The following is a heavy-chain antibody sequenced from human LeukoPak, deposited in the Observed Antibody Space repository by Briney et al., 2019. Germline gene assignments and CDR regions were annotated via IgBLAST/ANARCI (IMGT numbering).Heavy chain of an antibody. V-gene: IGHV3-66*02. J-gene: IGHJ5*02. Sequence: GGSLRLSCVASGFTVSRSYMSWVRQAPGKGLEWISVIYVTGTPKYADSVTGRFTISRDNSKNTVDLQMNKLRPEDTAVYYCARNSAYHFWSGYYLGGVDPWGQGTLVTVPS. CDR2: IYVTGTP. CDR1: GFTVSRSY. CDR3: ARNSAYHFWSGYYLGGVDP. D-gene: IGHD3-3*01.